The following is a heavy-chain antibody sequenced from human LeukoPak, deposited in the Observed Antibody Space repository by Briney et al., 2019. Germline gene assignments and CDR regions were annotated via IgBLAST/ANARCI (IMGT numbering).Heavy chain of an antibody. Sequence: IPSETLSLTCTVSGDSISSYYWSWIRQPPGKGLEWIGYIYYSGSTNYNPSLKSRVTISVDTSKNQFSLKLSSVTAADTAVYYCARDGLGTLPPGGYWGQGTLVTVSS. CDR1: GDSISSYY. J-gene: IGHJ4*02. V-gene: IGHV4-59*12. D-gene: IGHD3/OR15-3a*01. CDR2: IYYSGST. CDR3: ARDGLGTLPPGGY.